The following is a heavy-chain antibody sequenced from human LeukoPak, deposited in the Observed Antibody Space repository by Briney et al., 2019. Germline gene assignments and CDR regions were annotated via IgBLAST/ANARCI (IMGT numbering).Heavy chain of an antibody. D-gene: IGHD1-14*01. V-gene: IGHV3-23*01. Sequence: GASLRLSCAASGFTFSGYAMSWVRQAPGKGLEWVSAISGSGGSTYYADSVKGRFTISRDNSKNTLYLQMNSLRAEDTAVYYCAKGPPRRFGFEVGYYMDVWGKGTTVTVSS. CDR3: AKGPPRRFGFEVGYYMDV. CDR2: ISGSGGST. J-gene: IGHJ6*03. CDR1: GFTFSGYA.